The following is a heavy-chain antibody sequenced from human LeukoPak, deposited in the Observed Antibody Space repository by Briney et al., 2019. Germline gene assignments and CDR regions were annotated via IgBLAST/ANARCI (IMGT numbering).Heavy chain of an antibody. Sequence: GGSLRPSCAASGFTFSGYEMNWVRQAPGKGLEWISYISTSGSTIYYADSVKGRFTISRDNAKNSLYLQMNSLRAEDTAVYYCARAGYYFDCWGQGTLVTVSS. CDR1: GFTFSGYE. V-gene: IGHV3-48*03. CDR3: ARAGYYFDC. CDR2: ISTSGSTI. J-gene: IGHJ4*02.